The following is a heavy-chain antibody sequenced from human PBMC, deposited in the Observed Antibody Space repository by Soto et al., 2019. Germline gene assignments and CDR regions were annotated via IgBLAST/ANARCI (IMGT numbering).Heavy chain of an antibody. D-gene: IGHD6-13*01. J-gene: IGHJ6*02. CDR2: INIVGGAT. CDR3: TTSSTAAAGVLYYYYYYGMDV. V-gene: IGHV3-23*01. CDR1: GFTFSNYA. Sequence: PGGSLRLSCVASGFTFSNYAMSWVRQAPAKAPEWVSSINIVGGATNYADSVRGRFAMSRDDSTNTVFLQMNSLRADDTAVYYCTTSSTAAAGVLYYYYYYGMDVWGQGTTVTVSS.